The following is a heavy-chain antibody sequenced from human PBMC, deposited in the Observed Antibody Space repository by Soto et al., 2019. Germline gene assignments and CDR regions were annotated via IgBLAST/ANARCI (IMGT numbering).Heavy chain of an antibody. V-gene: IGHV5-51*01. CDR3: ARQIYDSDTGPNFQYYFDS. D-gene: IGHD3-22*01. CDR2: IFPGDSET. CDR1: GSSFASQW. Sequence: RGESLKISCKASGSSFASQWIGWVRQVPGKGLEWMGDIFPGDSETRYSPSFQGQVTISADKSITTAYLQWSSLRASDTAMYYCARQIYDSDTGPNFQYYFDSWGQGTPVTVSS. J-gene: IGHJ4*02.